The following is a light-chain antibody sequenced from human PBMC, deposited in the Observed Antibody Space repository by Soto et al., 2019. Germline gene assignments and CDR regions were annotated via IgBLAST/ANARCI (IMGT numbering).Light chain of an antibody. CDR2: SDN. CDR1: SSNIGTNT. J-gene: IGLJ2*01. V-gene: IGLV1-44*01. Sequence: QRVLKQPPSGSGAPRQGGTISCSGNSSNIGTNTVIWYQQLPGAAPKLLIYSDNQRPSGVPDRFAGSKSGTSASLAISGLQSEDEADYYCAAWDVSLVVFGGGTKVTVL. CDR3: AAWDVSLVV.